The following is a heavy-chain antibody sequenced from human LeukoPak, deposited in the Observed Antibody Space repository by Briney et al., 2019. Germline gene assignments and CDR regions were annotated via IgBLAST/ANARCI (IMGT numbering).Heavy chain of an antibody. CDR1: GFTFSSFA. CDR2: ISGSGSPT. V-gene: IGHV3-23*01. D-gene: IGHD1-26*01. J-gene: IGHJ5*02. CDR3: ARQVGASWFDP. Sequence: PGGSLRLSCAASGFTFSSFAMSWVRQAPVKGLELVSTISGSGSPTHFADSVKGRFIISRDNSKNTLYLQMNSLRAEDTAVYYCARQVGASWFDPWGQGTLLTVSS.